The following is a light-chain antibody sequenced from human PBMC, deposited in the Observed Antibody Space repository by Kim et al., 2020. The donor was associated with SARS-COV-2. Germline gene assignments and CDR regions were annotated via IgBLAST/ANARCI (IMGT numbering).Light chain of an antibody. V-gene: IGLV4-60*03. Sequence: SVKLACTLSSGHSSYIIAWHQQQPGKAPRYLMKLEGSGSYNKGSGVPDRFSGSSSGADRYLTISNLQSEDEADYYCETWDSNPWVFGGGTQLTVL. CDR3: ETWDSNPWV. CDR2: LEGSGSY. J-gene: IGLJ3*02. CDR1: SGHSSYI.